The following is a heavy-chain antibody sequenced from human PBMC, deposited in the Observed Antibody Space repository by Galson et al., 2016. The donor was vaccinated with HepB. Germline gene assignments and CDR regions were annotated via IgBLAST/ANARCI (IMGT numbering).Heavy chain of an antibody. V-gene: IGHV3-49*03. D-gene: IGHD3-10*01. Sequence: SLRLSCATSGFTFGDYAMSWFRQAPGKGLEWVGFIRSKASGETTEYAASVKGRFTISSDYSKSIAYLQMTSLKTKDTAMYYCSAGLYFVEVSPPHWGQGTLVTVSS. CDR2: IRSKASGETT. CDR3: SAGLYFVEVSPPH. CDR1: GFTFGDYA. J-gene: IGHJ4*02.